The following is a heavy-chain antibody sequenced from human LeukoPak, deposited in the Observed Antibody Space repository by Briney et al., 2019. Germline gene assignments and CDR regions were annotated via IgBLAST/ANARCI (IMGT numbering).Heavy chain of an antibody. CDR3: ARGLNYYDSSGYPLGYFQH. J-gene: IGHJ1*01. CDR2: LNSDGSST. CDR1: GFTFSSYW. D-gene: IGHD3-22*01. V-gene: IGHV3-74*01. Sequence: PGGSLRLSCAASGFTFSSYWMHWVRQAPGKGLVWVSRLNSDGSSTSYADSVKGRFTISRDNAKNTLYLQMNSLRAEDTAVYYCARGLNYYDSSGYPLGYFQHWGQGTLVTVSS.